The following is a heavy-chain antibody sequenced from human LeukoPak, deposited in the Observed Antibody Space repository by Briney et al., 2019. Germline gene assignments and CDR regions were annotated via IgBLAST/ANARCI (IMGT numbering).Heavy chain of an antibody. CDR1: GYTFTGYY. CDR2: INPNSGGT. V-gene: IGHV1-2*02. D-gene: IGHD3-3*01. J-gene: IGHJ3*01. Sequence: VASVKVSCKASGYTFTGYYMHWVRQAPGQGLEWMGWINPNSGGTNYAQKFQGRVTMTRDTSISTAYMELSRLRSDDTAVYYCARDQTSVNVFGGGWVFGGKGKRVTVS. CDR3: ARDQTSVNVFGGGWVF.